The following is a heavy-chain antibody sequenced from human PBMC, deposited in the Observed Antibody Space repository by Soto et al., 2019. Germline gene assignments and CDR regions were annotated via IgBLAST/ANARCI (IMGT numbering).Heavy chain of an antibody. CDR1: GDSVSSNSAA. CDR2: TYYRSKWYN. J-gene: IGHJ6*02. D-gene: IGHD1-20*01. CDR3: ARELSNNWNDYYYYYGMDV. Sequence: PSPTLSLTGAISGDSVSSNSAAWNWIRQSPSRGLEWLGRTYYRSKWYNDYAVSVKSRITINPDTSKNQFSLQLNSVTPEDTAVYYCARELSNNWNDYYYYYGMDVWGQGTTVTVSS. V-gene: IGHV6-1*01.